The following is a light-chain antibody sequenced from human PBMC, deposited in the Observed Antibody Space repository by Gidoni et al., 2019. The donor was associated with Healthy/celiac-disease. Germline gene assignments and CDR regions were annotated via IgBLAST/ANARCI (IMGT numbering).Light chain of an antibody. CDR1: QDISNY. CDR2: DAS. J-gene: IGKJ2*01. CDR3: QQYDNIPYT. V-gene: IGKV1-33*01. Sequence: DIQITPSPSSLSASVGDRVTIPCQASQDISNYLNWYQQKPGKAPKLLIYDASNLETGVPSRFSGSGSGTDFTFTISSLQPEDIATYYCQQYDNIPYTFGQGTKLEIK.